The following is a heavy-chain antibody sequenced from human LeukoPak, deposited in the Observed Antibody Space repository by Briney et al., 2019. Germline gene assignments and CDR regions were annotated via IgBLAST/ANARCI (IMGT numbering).Heavy chain of an antibody. D-gene: IGHD4-17*01. CDR3: ARTTVATIGYGWFDP. Sequence: ASVKVSCKASGYTFTSYAMHWVRQAPGHRLEWIGWINAGNGNTKYSQKFQGRVTITRDTSASTAYMELSSLRSEDTAVYYCARTTVATIGYGWFDPWGQGTLVTVSS. CDR1: GYTFTSYA. V-gene: IGHV1-3*01. J-gene: IGHJ5*02. CDR2: INAGNGNT.